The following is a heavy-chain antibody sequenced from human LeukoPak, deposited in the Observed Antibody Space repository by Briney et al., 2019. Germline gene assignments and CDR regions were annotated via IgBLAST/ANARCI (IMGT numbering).Heavy chain of an antibody. D-gene: IGHD3-10*01. V-gene: IGHV4-30-4*01. CDR1: GGSISSGDYY. CDR3: ASTIRLLWFGEFEN. J-gene: IGHJ4*02. CDR2: IYYSGST. Sequence: SETLSRTCTVSGGSISSGDYYWSWIRQPPGKGLEWIGYIYYSGSTYYNPSLKSRVTISVDTSKNQFSLKLSSVTAADTAVYYCASTIRLLWFGEFENWGQGTLVTVSS.